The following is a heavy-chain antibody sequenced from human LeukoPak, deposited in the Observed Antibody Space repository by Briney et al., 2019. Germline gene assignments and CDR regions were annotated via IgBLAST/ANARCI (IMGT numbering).Heavy chain of an antibody. CDR1: GLTFSNYG. J-gene: IGHJ4*02. CDR2: VRYDESTK. CDR3: AKDVPAAYFDY. D-gene: IGHD2-2*01. Sequence: GGPLRLSCAASGLTFSNYGMHWARKAPGKGLDWVAFVRYDESTKFYADSVKGRFTISRDNSKTTLYLQMNSLRPEDTAVYYCAKDVPAAYFDYWGQGTLVTVSS. V-gene: IGHV3-30*02.